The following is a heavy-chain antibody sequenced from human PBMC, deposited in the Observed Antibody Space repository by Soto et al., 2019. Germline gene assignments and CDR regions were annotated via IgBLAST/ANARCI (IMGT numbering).Heavy chain of an antibody. CDR1: GFTFSSYS. D-gene: IGHD1-26*01. CDR3: TKYSGTSSAPAA. V-gene: IGHV3-21*04. J-gene: IGHJ5*02. CDR2: ISSSSSYI. Sequence: GRSLRLSCAASGFTFSSYSMNWVRQAPGKGLEWVSSISSSSSYIYYADSVKGRFTISRDNAKNTAHLQMNSLKTEDTAVYYCTKYSGTSSAPAALGQGALVTVSS.